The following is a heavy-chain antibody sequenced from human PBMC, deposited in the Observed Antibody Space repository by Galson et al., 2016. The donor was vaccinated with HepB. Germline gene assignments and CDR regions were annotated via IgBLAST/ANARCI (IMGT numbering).Heavy chain of an antibody. CDR1: GFTFNYAW. Sequence: SLRLSCAASGFTFNYAWMSWVRQAPGKGLEWVGRIKRKSDGGTADYAAPVRGRFTISREESMNRLYLQMNSLQTEDTAVYYCTTGPDYYDRGGAMDVWGQGTTVTVSS. CDR3: TTGPDYYDRGGAMDV. V-gene: IGHV3-15*01. J-gene: IGHJ6*01. CDR2: IKRKSDGGTA. D-gene: IGHD3-22*01.